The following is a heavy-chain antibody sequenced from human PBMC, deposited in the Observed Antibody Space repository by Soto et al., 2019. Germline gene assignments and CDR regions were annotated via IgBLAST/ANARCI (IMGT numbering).Heavy chain of an antibody. CDR3: ARGRRYCTTTSCYPPALFPYGMDV. V-gene: IGHV1-8*01. CDR2: INPDSDNT. J-gene: IGHJ6*02. D-gene: IGHD2-2*01. Sequence: VKVSCKTSGYTFTNYDINWVRQAAGQGLEWMGWINPDSDNTGYAQKFQGRVTMTRDTSISTAYMELNSLRSEDTAVYYCARGRRYCTTTSCYPPALFPYGMDVWGQGTTVTVSS. CDR1: GYTFTNYD.